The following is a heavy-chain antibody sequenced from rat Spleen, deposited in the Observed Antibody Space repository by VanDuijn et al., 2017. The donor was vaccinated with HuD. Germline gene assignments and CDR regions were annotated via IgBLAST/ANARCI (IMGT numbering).Heavy chain of an antibody. CDR1: GFTFSNYY. CDR2: ISTGGDNT. J-gene: IGHJ3*01. V-gene: IGHV5-25*01. CDR3: ARLGNSGFGNWFAY. Sequence: EVHLVESGGGLVQPGRSLKLSCAASGFTFSNYYMAWVRQAPTKGLEWVAYISTGGDNTYYRDSVKGRFTISRDNAKSTLYLQLDSLRSEDTATYYCARLGNSGFGNWFAYWGQGTLVTVSS. D-gene: IGHD4-4*01.